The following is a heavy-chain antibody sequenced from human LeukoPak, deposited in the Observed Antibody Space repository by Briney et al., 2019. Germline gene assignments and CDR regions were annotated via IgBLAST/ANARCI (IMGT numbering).Heavy chain of an antibody. V-gene: IGHV3-53*01. Sequence: GGSLRLSCAASGFIVSSVYMSWVRQSPGKGLECVSIIYSTGDTYYADSVKGRFTISRDVSKNTVYLQMNSLRAEDTAVYYCARAGRSSELVWGQGTRVTVSS. CDR2: IYSTGDT. J-gene: IGHJ4*01. CDR3: ARAGRSSELV. D-gene: IGHD6-6*01. CDR1: GFIVSSVY.